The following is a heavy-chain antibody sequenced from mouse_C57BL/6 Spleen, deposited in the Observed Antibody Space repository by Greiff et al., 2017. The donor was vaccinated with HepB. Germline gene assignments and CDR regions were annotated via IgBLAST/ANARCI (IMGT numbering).Heavy chain of an antibody. J-gene: IGHJ1*03. Sequence: VQLQQSGAELVRPGTSVKVSCKASGYAFTNYLIEWVKQRPGQGLEWIGVINPGSGGTNYNEKFKGKATLTAYKSSSTAYMQLSSLTCQDSAVYSGERAGYGSSYYWYFDVWGTGTTVTVSS. CDR3: ERAGYGSSYYWYFDV. D-gene: IGHD1-1*01. V-gene: IGHV1-54*01. CDR1: GYAFTNYL. CDR2: INPGSGGT.